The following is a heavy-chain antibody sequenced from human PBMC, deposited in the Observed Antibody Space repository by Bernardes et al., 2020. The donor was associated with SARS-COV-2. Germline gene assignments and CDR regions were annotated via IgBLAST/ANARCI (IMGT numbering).Heavy chain of an antibody. CDR3: ARAPPEAVAGMGLFDN. V-gene: IGHV4-39*01. CDR2: IYYTGST. CDR1: GGSISSSSYY. D-gene: IGHD6-19*01. J-gene: IGHJ4*02. Sequence: SETLSLTCTVSGGSISSSSYYWGWIRQPPGKGLEWIGTIYYTGSTYYNPSLKSRVTISVDTSKNQFSLKLSSVTASDTAVYYCARAPPEAVAGMGLFDNWGQGTLVTVSS.